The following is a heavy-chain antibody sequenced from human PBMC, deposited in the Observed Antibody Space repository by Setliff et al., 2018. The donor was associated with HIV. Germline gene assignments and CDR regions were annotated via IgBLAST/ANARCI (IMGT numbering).Heavy chain of an antibody. CDR1: GFTFSSYG. J-gene: IGHJ5*02. CDR3: AKDQTAMGGNWFDP. CDR2: IWYDGSNK. V-gene: IGHV3-33*06. D-gene: IGHD6-19*01. Sequence: GGSLRLSCAASGFTFSSYGMHWVRQAPGKGLEWVAVIWYDGSNKYYADSVKGRFTISRDNSKNTLYLQMNSLRAEGTAVYYCAKDQTAMGGNWFDPWGQGTLVTVSS.